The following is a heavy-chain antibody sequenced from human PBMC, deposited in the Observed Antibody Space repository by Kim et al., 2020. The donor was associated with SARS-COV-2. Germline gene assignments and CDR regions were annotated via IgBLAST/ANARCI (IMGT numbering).Heavy chain of an antibody. CDR3: ARAREKSFDY. J-gene: IGHJ4*02. CDR2: ISNDDTYK. V-gene: IGHV3-30*03. CDR1: GFSFSSRG. Sequence: GGSLRLSCAASGFSFSSRGMHWVRQAPGKGLEWVAVISNDDTYKDSADSVKGRFTISRDNSKNAVDLQMNSLRVEDTAVYYCARAREKSFDYWGQGTLVTVSS.